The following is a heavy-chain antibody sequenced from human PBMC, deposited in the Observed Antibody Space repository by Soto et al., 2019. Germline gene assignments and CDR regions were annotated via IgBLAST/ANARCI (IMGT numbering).Heavy chain of an antibody. V-gene: IGHV4-39*01. CDR3: ARHRLYCSSTSCHNNNWFDP. CDR2: IYYSGNT. D-gene: IGHD2-2*01. Sequence: XETLSLTCTVSGCSISSNTFYWGWIRQPPGQGPEWIGSIYYSGNTYHNPSLKSRVTISVDTSKNIFSLKLTSVTAADTAVYYCARHRLYCSSTSCHNNNWFDPCGQGNLVTVSS. CDR1: GCSISSNTFY. J-gene: IGHJ5*02.